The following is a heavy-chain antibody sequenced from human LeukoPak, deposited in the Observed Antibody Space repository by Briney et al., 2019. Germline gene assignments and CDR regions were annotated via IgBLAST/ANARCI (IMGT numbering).Heavy chain of an antibody. V-gene: IGHV3-11*04. CDR3: AREDYYYASGF. Sequence: GGSLRLSCAASGFTFSGYYMSWIRQAPGKGLEWVSYISGSGSTIYYSDSVKGRFTLSRDNAKNSLYLQMNRLRVEDTAVYFCAREDYYYASGFWGQGTLVTVSS. CDR1: GFTFSGYY. CDR2: ISGSGSTI. J-gene: IGHJ4*02. D-gene: IGHD3-10*01.